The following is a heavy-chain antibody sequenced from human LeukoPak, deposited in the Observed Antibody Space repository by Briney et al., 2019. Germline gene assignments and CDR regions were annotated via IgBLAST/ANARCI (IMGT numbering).Heavy chain of an antibody. CDR1: GFTFSSYA. J-gene: IGHJ6*03. CDR3: AKGSVVTYYYYYMDV. D-gene: IGHD3-22*01. CDR2: ISGSGGST. Sequence: GGCLRLSCAASGFTFSSYAMSWVRQAPGKGLEWVSAISGSGGSTYYADSVKGRFTISRDNSKNTLYLQMNSLRAEDTAVYYCAKGSVVTYYYYYMDVWGKGTTVTVSS. V-gene: IGHV3-23*01.